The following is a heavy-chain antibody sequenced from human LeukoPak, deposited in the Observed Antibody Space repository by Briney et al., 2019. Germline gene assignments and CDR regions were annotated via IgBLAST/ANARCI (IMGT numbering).Heavy chain of an antibody. CDR2: IRYDGSNK. V-gene: IGHV3-30*02. Sequence: GESLRLSCAASGFTFSSYGMHWVRQAPGKGLEWVAFIRYDGSNKYYADSVKGRFTISRDNSKNTLYLQMNSLRAEDTAVYYCAKDHNTANYYYYMDVWGKGTTVTISS. CDR1: GFTFSSYG. CDR3: AKDHNTANYYYYMDV. J-gene: IGHJ6*03. D-gene: IGHD4-17*01.